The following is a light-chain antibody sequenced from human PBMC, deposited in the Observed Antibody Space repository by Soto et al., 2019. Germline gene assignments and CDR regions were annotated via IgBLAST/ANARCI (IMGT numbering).Light chain of an antibody. Sequence: DIQMTQSPSSLYASVGDRVTITCRASQSISGYLNWYQQKPGKAPKLLIYAASSLQSGVPSRFSGSGSGTDFTITISSLQPEDFATYYCQQSYSTPRTFGQGTQVDIK. CDR1: QSISGY. V-gene: IGKV1-39*01. J-gene: IGKJ1*01. CDR2: AAS. CDR3: QQSYSTPRT.